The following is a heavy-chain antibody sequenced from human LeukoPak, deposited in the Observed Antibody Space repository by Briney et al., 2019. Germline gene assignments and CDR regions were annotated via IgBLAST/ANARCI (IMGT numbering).Heavy chain of an antibody. Sequence: GGSLRLSCAASGFTVSSNYMSWVRQAPGKGLEWVSLISGDGGSTYYADSVKGRFTISRDNSKNSLYLQMNSLRTEDTALYYCAKGGIVGAITVDYWGQGTLVTVSS. J-gene: IGHJ4*02. CDR3: AKGGIVGAITVDY. D-gene: IGHD1-26*01. CDR1: GFTVSSNY. V-gene: IGHV3-43*02. CDR2: ISGDGGST.